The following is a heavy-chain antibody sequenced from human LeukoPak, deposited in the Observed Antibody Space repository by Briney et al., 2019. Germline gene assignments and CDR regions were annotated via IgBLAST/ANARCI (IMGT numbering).Heavy chain of an antibody. CDR2: INHSGST. J-gene: IGHJ6*02. CDR1: GGSFSGYY. V-gene: IGHV4-34*01. Sequence: PSETLSLTCAVYGGSFSGYYWSWIRQPPGKGLEWIGDINHSGSTNYNPSLKSRVTISVDTSKNQFSLKLSSVTAADTAVYYCARDYGDISTGYSRTYGMDVWGQGTTVTVSS. CDR3: ARDYGDISTGYSRTYGMDV. D-gene: IGHD3-9*01.